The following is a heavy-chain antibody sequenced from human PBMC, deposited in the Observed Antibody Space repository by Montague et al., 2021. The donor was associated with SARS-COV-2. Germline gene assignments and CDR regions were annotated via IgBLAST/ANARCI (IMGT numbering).Heavy chain of an antibody. CDR3: SGNMYFYDSRGYQNIDY. D-gene: IGHD3-22*01. V-gene: IGHV3-23*03. CDR1: GFTFSSFA. J-gene: IGHJ4*02. Sequence: SLRLSCAASGFTFSSFAMSWVRQAPGKGLEWFSIIYTGGSRTHYTDSVKGRFIISRDDSKNTLYLQMNGLRVEDTAIYYCSGNMYFYDSRGYQNIDYWGQGILVAGSS. CDR2: IYTGGSRT.